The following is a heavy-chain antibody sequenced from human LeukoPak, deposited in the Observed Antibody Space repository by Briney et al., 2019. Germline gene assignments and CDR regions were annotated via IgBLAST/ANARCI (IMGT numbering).Heavy chain of an antibody. D-gene: IGHD3-10*01. CDR3: ATYAGTSSKYFQH. CDR2: INPGDSDT. J-gene: IGHJ1*01. CDR1: GYSFTSSG. Sequence: GESLKISCKGSGYSFTSSGIGWVRQMPGKGLEWMGIINPGDSDTRYSPSFQGQVTISADKSISTAYLQWSSLKASDTAMYYCATYAGTSSKYFQHWGQGTLVTVSS. V-gene: IGHV5-51*01.